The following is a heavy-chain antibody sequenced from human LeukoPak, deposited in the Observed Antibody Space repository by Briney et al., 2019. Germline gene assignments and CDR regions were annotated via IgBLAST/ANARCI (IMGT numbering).Heavy chain of an antibody. Sequence: SETLSLTCAVYGGSFSGYYWSWIRQPPGKGLEWIGEINHSGSTNYNPSLKSRVTISVDTSKNQFSLKLSSVTAAGTAVYYCVRATSYDFWSGYSEKFDYWGQGTLVTVSS. CDR3: VRATSYDFWSGYSEKFDY. J-gene: IGHJ4*02. CDR2: INHSGST. V-gene: IGHV4-34*01. CDR1: GGSFSGYY. D-gene: IGHD3-3*01.